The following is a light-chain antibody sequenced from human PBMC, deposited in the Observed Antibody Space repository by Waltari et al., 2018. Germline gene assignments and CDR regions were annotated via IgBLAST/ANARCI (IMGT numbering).Light chain of an antibody. J-gene: IGLJ1*01. CDR1: TSDVCIYNY. CDR3: CSYAASYYV. Sequence: QSALTQPRSLSGSPGQSVTIPCTGTTSDVCIYNYVSWYQQHPGKAPKLMIYDFPWPPPGGPDRFSGSKSGNTASLTISGRQAEDEADYYCCSYAASYYVVGTGTKVTVL. V-gene: IGLV2-11*01. CDR2: DFP.